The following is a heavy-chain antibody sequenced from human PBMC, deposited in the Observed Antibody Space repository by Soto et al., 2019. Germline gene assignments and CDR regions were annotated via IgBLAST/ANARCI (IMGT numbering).Heavy chain of an antibody. J-gene: IGHJ6*02. V-gene: IGHV3-7*04. CDR2: IRPDGSER. Sequence: EMQLVESGGGLVHPGGSLRFSCVASGFVFRDSWMTWVRQAPGRGLEWVANIRPDGSERYYLDSVRGRFTVSRDNAKDCLYLEMNSLRVEDTAVYYCARGHYGMDVWGQGTTVTVSS. CDR3: ARGHYGMDV. CDR1: GFVFRDSW.